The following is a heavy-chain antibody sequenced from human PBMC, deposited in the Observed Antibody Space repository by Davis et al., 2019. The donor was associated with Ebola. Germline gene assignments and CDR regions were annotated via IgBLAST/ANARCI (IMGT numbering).Heavy chain of an antibody. Sequence: PGGSLRLSCAASGFTFSNAWMTWVRQVPGKGLEWVANIKEDGSDKYYGDSVRGRFTIPRDNAKNSLYLQMNNLRAEDTALYYCVRDATRGGDFDYWGQGTLVTVSS. CDR2: IKEDGSDK. V-gene: IGHV3-7*03. CDR1: GFTFSNAW. J-gene: IGHJ4*02. CDR3: VRDATRGGDFDY. D-gene: IGHD2-15*01.